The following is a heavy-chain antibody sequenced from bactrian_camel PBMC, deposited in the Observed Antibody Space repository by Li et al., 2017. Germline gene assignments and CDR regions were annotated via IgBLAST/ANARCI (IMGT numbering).Heavy chain of an antibody. Sequence: QLVESGGGLVQPGGSLRLSCAASGFTFSSYDMSWVRQAPGKGLEWVSAIDSFGGRTYYADSMKGRFTISRDNAKNTLYLQMNSLKTEDTAVYYCVRDLQGDVGHNYWGQGTQVTVS. CDR3: VRDLQGDVGHNY. D-gene: IGHD2*01. V-gene: IGHV3S40*01. CDR1: GFTFSSYD. CDR2: IDSFGGRT. J-gene: IGHJ4*01.